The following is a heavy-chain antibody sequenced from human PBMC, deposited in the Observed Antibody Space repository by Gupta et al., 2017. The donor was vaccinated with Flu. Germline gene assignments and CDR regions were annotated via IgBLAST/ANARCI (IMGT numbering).Heavy chain of an antibody. D-gene: IGHD3-10*01. J-gene: IGHJ6*03. CDR1: SLYGSY. CDR3: XSEAYSGYYMDV. Sequence: SLYGSYYNWIRQSPKRGLEWIGRINYGGPTKYNPSLKSRVTISVDTSRYQAALKLKSVTAXDXAVIYCXSEAYSGYYMDVWGKGTAVTVSS. CDR2: INYGGPT. V-gene: IGHV4-34*01.